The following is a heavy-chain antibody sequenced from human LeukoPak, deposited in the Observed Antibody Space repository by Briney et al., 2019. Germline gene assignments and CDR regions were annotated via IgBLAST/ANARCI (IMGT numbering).Heavy chain of an antibody. CDR2: INHSGST. CDR3: AAGHCSGGSCYSGY. Sequence: ASETLSLTCAVYGGSFSGYYWSWIRQPPGKGLEWIGEINHSGSTNYNPSLKSRVTISVDTSKNQFSLKLSSVTAADTAVYYCAAGHCSGGSCYSGYWGQGTLVTVSS. CDR1: GGSFSGYY. J-gene: IGHJ4*02. D-gene: IGHD2-15*01. V-gene: IGHV4-34*01.